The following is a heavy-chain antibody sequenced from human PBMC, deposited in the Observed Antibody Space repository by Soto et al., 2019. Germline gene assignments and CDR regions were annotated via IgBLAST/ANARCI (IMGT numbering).Heavy chain of an antibody. CDR3: ARMPYTGSNPPFDY. CDR2: IFHSGAT. D-gene: IGHD1-26*01. CDR1: GDSISSSHW. Sequence: QVQLQESGPGLVEPSGTLSLTCAVSGDSISSSHWWSWVRQSPGKGLEWIGEIFHSGATKYNPSLESRVTMSVDKSNNQFSLKLTSVTAADTAVYYCARMPYTGSNPPFDYWGRGILVTVSS. J-gene: IGHJ4*02. V-gene: IGHV4-4*02.